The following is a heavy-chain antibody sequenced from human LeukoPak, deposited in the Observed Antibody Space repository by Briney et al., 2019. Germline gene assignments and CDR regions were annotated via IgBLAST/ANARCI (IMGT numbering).Heavy chain of an antibody. D-gene: IGHD2-2*02. CDR1: GYTFTGYY. J-gene: IGHJ4*02. Sequence: ASVRVSCKASGYTFTGYYMHWVRQAPGQGLEWMGRINPNSGGTNYAQKFQGRVTMTRDTSISTAYMELSRLRSDDTAVYYCARDRFGLVVPAAILNYWGQGTLVTVSS. CDR2: INPNSGGT. CDR3: ARDRFGLVVPAAILNY. V-gene: IGHV1-2*06.